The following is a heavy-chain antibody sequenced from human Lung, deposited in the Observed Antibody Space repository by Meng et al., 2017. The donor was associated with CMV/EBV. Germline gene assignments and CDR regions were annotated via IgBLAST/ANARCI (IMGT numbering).Heavy chain of an antibody. CDR3: VTDCTFGSCSHTGYYSYYYGMGV. J-gene: IGHJ6*02. V-gene: IGHV3-7*01. CDR1: GFTFSGYW. CDR2: IKQDGSEE. Sequence: GEXXKISCAASGFTFSGYWMTWVRQAPGKGLEWVANIKQDGSEEYYVDSVKGRFTISRDNAKNTLYLQMNSLRAEDTAVYYCVTDCTFGSCSHTGYYSYYYGMGVWXQGTVVTVSS. D-gene: IGHD2-15*01.